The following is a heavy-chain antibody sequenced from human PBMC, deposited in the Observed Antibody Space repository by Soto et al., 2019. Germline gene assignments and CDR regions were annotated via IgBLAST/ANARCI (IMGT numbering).Heavy chain of an antibody. D-gene: IGHD2-21*02. CDR2: IYWNDDK. J-gene: IGHJ1*01. Sequence: SGPTLVHPTQTLTLTCTFSGFSLSTFGMGVCWSRQPPVKAMEWLALIYWNDDKRYSPSVKSRRTITKDTSKNLVVLKMTNMDTVDTATYYCVNSSDSSPSDXWGQGTLVTVSX. V-gene: IGHV2-5*01. CDR3: VNSSDSSPSDX. CDR1: GFSLSTFGMG.